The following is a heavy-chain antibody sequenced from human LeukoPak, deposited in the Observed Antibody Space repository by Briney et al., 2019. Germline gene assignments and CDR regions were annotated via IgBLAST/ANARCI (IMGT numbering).Heavy chain of an antibody. J-gene: IGHJ4*02. CDR1: GYSISSGYY. CDR3: ASTLRGYSYGPIDY. Sequence: PSETLSLTCTVSGYSISSGYYWGWIRPPPGKGLEWIGSIYHSGSTYYNPSLKSRVTISVDTSKNQLSLKLSSVTAADTAVYYCASTLRGYSYGPIDYWGQGTLVTVSS. V-gene: IGHV4-38-2*02. D-gene: IGHD5-18*01. CDR2: IYHSGST.